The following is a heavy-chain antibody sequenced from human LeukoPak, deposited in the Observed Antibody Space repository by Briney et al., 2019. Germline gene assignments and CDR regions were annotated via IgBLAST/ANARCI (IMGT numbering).Heavy chain of an antibody. CDR1: GFTFSSYT. V-gene: IGHV3-21*01. D-gene: IGHD1-14*01. CDR3: AREITVDY. Sequence: PGGSLRLSCAASGFTFSSYTMNWVRQAPGKGLEWLSSISSGSSYMYYADSVKGRFTISRDNTKNSLYLQMNSLRAEDTAVYYCAREITVDYWAQGPLVTVSS. J-gene: IGHJ4*02. CDR2: ISSGSSYM.